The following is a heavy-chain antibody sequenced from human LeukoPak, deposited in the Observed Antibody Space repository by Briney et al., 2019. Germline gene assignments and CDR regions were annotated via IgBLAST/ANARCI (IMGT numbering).Heavy chain of an antibody. Sequence: GSLRLSCAASGFTFSSYAMSWVRQAPGKGLEWVSYISSSSSTIYYADSVKGRFTISRDSAKNSLYLQMNSLRAEDTAVYYCARDQGAFGGVIVPLDYWGQGTLVTVSS. CDR2: ISSSSSTI. D-gene: IGHD3-16*02. V-gene: IGHV3-48*01. CDR3: ARDQGAFGGVIVPLDY. CDR1: GFTFSSYA. J-gene: IGHJ4*02.